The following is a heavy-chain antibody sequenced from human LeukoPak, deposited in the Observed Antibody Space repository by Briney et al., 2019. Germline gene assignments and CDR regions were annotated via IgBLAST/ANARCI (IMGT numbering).Heavy chain of an antibody. V-gene: IGHV4-59*01. D-gene: IGHD3-22*01. CDR3: ARGVPYYYDSGGYYAGYYFDY. CDR1: GGSISSYY. CDR2: IYYSGST. J-gene: IGHJ4*02. Sequence: SETLSLTCTVSGGSISSYYWSWIRQPPGKGLEWIGYIYYSGSTNYNPSLKSRVTISVDTSKNQFSLKLSSVTAADTAVYYCARGVPYYYDSGGYYAGYYFDYWGQGTLVTVSS.